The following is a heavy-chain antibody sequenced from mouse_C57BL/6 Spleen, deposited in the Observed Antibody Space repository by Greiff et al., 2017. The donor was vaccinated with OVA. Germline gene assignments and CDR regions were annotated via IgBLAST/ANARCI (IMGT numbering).Heavy chain of an antibody. CDR3: ATGNWDY. J-gene: IGHJ2*01. D-gene: IGHD2-1*01. CDR1: GYTFTSYW. Sequence: VQLQQPGAELVMPGASVKLSCKASGYTFTSYWMPWVKQRPGQGLEWIGEIDPSDSYTNYNQKFKGKSTLTVDKSSSTAYMQLSSLTSEDSAVYYCATGNWDYWGQGTTLTVSS. V-gene: IGHV1-69*01. CDR2: IDPSDSYT.